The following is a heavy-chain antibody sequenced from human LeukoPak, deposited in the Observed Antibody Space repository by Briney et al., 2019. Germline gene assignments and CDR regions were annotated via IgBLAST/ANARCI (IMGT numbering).Heavy chain of an antibody. V-gene: IGHV3-21*01. D-gene: IGHD2-15*01. J-gene: IGHJ6*02. CDR3: ARVGGDGGSYYYYYGMDV. Sequence: GGSLRLSCAASGFTFSSYSMNWVRQAPGKGLEWVSSISSSSSYIYYADSVKGRFTISRDNAKNSLYLQMNSLRAEDTAVYYCARVGGDGGSYYYYYGMDVWGQGTTVTVSS. CDR2: ISSSSSYI. CDR1: GFTFSSYS.